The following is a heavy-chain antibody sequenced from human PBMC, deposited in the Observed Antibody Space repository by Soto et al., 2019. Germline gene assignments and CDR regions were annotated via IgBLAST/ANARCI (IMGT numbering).Heavy chain of an antibody. V-gene: IGHV4-38-2*01. CDR2: IFHGGNT. CDR1: GFFISSGNY. J-gene: IGHJ3*01. D-gene: IGHD2-15*01. CDR3: ARARWYDAFDV. Sequence: SETLSLTCAVSGFFISSGNYWGWIRKPPGKGLEWIGSIFHGGNTYYNPSLKSRVTISVDMSKNQFSLKLNSVTAADTAVCYCARARWYDAFDVWGQGTVVTVSS.